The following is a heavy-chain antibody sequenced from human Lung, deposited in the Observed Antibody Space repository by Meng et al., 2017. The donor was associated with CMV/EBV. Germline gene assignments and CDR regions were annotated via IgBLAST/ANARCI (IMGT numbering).Heavy chain of an antibody. CDR3: AKDLLLFGGPNAYFEQ. CDR1: GFTFNNYA. Sequence: GGXLRLXXSASGFTFNNYAMTWVRQAPGKGLEWVSTVLGTGPTYYADYVKGRFTISRDDSRNTLFLQLNSLRPEETALYYCAKDLLLFGGPNAYFEQWGQGTXVTVAS. D-gene: IGHD3-16*01. CDR2: VLGTGPT. V-gene: IGHV3-23*01. J-gene: IGHJ4*02.